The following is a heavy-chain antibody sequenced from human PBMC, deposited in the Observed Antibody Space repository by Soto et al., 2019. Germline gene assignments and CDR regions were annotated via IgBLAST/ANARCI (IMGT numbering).Heavy chain of an antibody. D-gene: IGHD6-6*01. CDR3: AKKPMGSSSSQIDY. J-gene: IGHJ4*02. V-gene: IGHV3-30*18. CDR2: ISYDGSNK. CDR1: GFTFSDYG. Sequence: QMQLVESGGGVVQPGRSLRLSCAASGFTFSDYGMHWVRQAPGKGLEWVAVISYDGSNKYYADSVKGRFTISRDNSKNTLYLQMNSLRAEDTAVYYCAKKPMGSSSSQIDYWGQGTLVTVSS.